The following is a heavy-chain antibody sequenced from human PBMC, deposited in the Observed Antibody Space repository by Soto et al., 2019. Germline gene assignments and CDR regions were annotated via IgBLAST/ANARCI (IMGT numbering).Heavy chain of an antibody. V-gene: IGHV3-23*01. CDR1: GFTFSSYA. J-gene: IGHJ4*02. Sequence: GGSLRLSCAASGFTFSSYAMSWVRQAPGKGLEWVSSISGSGGGTYYVDSVKGRFTVSRDNSKNTLYLQMNSLRAEDTAVYYCANGGLRYFDHWGQGTLVTVSS. CDR3: ANGGLRYFDH. D-gene: IGHD3-9*01. CDR2: ISGSGGGT.